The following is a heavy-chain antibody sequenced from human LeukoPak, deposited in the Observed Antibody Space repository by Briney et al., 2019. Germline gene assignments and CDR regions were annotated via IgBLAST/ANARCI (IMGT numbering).Heavy chain of an antibody. CDR1: GFGFSTHD. CDR2: IGAAGET. D-gene: IGHD6-25*01. Sequence: GGSLRLSCAASGFGFSTHDMHWVREVIGKGLEWVATIGAAGETHYSGSVKGRFTISRDNAKNSLYLQMNSLRAEDTAVYYCARGRTATRPFDYWGQGTLVTVSS. J-gene: IGHJ4*02. V-gene: IGHV3-13*01. CDR3: ARGRTATRPFDY.